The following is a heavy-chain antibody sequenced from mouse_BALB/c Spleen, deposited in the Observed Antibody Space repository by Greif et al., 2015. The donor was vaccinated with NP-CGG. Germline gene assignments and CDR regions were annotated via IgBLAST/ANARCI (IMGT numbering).Heavy chain of an antibody. CDR3: TRRGWDGAY. V-gene: IGHV1S81*02. D-gene: IGHD4-1*01. CDR2: INPSNGAT. CDR1: GYTFTSYY. Sequence: VQLQQSGAELVKPGASVKLSCKASGYTFTSYYMYWVKQRPGQGLEWIGEINPSNGATNFNEKFKSKATLTVDRSSSTAYMQLSSLTSEDSAVYYCTRRGWDGAYWGQGTLVTVSA. J-gene: IGHJ3*01.